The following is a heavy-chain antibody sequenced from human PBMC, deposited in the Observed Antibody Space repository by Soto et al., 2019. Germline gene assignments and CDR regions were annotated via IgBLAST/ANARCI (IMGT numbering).Heavy chain of an antibody. CDR3: ARDDAVITSGGFDY. CDR1: GFTFSSYA. D-gene: IGHD3-22*01. V-gene: IGHV3-30-3*01. J-gene: IGHJ4*02. CDR2: ISYDGSNK. Sequence: GGSLRLSCAASGFTFSSYAMHWVRQAPGKGLEWVAVISYDGSNKYYADSVKGRFTISRDNSKNTLYLQMNSLRAEDTAVYYCARDDAVITSGGFDYWGQGTLVTVSS.